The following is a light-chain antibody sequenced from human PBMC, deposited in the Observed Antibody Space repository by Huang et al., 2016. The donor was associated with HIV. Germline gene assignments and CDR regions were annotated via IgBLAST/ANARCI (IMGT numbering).Light chain of an antibody. Sequence: EIVMTQSPATLSVSPGERATLSCRASQSVSSNLAWYQQKTGQAPRLLIYGASPRATGIPARFSGSGSGTEFTLTISSLQSEDFAVYYCQQYNNWAPYTFGQGTKLEIK. CDR1: QSVSSN. CDR3: QQYNNWAPYT. CDR2: GAS. V-gene: IGKV3-15*01. J-gene: IGKJ2*01.